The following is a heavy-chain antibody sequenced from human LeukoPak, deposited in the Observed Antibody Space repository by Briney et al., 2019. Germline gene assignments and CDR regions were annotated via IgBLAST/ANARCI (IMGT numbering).Heavy chain of an antibody. V-gene: IGHV3-66*01. D-gene: IGHD1-1*01. CDR2: LYAGGST. Sequence: GGPLRLSCTASGFTMSGIHMNWVRQAPGKGLDWVSGLYAGGSTYYAGSVTGRFTISRDDSKNTLYLQMTGLRVDDTAIYYCVRGNGNVGGRLDPWGQGAWVIVSS. CDR3: VRGNGNVGGRLDP. CDR1: GFTMSGIH. J-gene: IGHJ5*02.